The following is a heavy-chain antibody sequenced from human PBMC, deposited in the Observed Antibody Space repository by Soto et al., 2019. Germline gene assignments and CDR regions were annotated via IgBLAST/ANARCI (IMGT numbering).Heavy chain of an antibody. Sequence: SETLSLTCTVSGGSISSYYWSWIRQPPGKGLEWIGYIYYSGSTNYNPSLKSRVTISVDTSKNQFSLKLSSVTAADTAVYYCARAVDDYMGWFDPWGQGTLVTVS. CDR1: GGSISSYY. CDR2: IYYSGST. CDR3: ARAVDDYMGWFDP. J-gene: IGHJ5*02. D-gene: IGHD4-4*01. V-gene: IGHV4-59*01.